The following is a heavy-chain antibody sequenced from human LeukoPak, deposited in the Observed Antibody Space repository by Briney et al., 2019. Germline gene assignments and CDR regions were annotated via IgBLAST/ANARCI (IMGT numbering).Heavy chain of an antibody. V-gene: IGHV1-8*01. CDR3: ARFPLRYCSSTSCYTFLSGMDV. CDR2: MNPNSGNT. D-gene: IGHD2-2*02. CDR1: GYTFTSYD. J-gene: IGHJ6*02. Sequence: ASVTVSCTASGYTFTSYDINWVRQATGQGLEWMGWMNPNSGNTGYAQKFQGRVTMTRNTSISTAYMELSSLRSEDTAVYYCARFPLRYCSSTSCYTFLSGMDVWGQGTTVTVSS.